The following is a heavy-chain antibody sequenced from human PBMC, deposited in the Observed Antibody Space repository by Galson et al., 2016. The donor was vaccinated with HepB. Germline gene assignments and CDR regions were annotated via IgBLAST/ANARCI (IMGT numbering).Heavy chain of an antibody. Sequence: SVKVSCKASGYPFSSNNIHWVRQAPVQGLEWMGVIHPTAGSAGYAQKFQGRVTMTTDTSTSTVFMEVSSLRSDDTAVYYCATGDFLTGYPTYFNSWGQGTLVIVSS. J-gene: IGHJ4*02. CDR1: GYPFSSNN. D-gene: IGHD3-9*01. CDR2: IHPTAGSA. V-gene: IGHV1-46*01. CDR3: ATGDFLTGYPTYFNS.